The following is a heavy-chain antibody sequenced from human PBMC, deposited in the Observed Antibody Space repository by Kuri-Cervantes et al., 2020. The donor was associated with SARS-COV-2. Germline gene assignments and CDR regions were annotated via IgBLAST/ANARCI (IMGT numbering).Heavy chain of an antibody. CDR3: ARSDFWSGYYTLVFDY. Sequence: GSLRLSCAVYGGSFSGYYWSWIRQPPGKGLEWIGSFYYSGSTYYNPSLKSRVTIPVDTSKNQFSLKLSSVTAADTAVYYCARSDFWSGYYTLVFDYWGQGTLVTVSS. CDR2: FYYSGST. CDR1: GGSFSGYY. J-gene: IGHJ4*02. V-gene: IGHV4-34*01. D-gene: IGHD3-3*01.